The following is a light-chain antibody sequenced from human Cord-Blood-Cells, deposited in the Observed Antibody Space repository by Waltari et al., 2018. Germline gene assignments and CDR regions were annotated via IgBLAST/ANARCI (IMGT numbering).Light chain of an antibody. CDR2: EGS. Sequence: QSALTQPASVSGSPGQSITISCTGTSSDVVSYNLVSWYQQHPGKAPKLMIYEGSKRPSGVSNRFSGSKSGNTASLTISGLQAEDEADYYCSSYTSSSKVFGGGTKLTVL. CDR1: SSDVVSYNL. V-gene: IGLV2-14*02. J-gene: IGLJ3*02. CDR3: SSYTSSSKV.